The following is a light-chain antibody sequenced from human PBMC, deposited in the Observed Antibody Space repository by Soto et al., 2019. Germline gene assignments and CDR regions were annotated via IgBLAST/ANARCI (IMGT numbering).Light chain of an antibody. V-gene: IGLV1-47*01. CDR2: MNN. J-gene: IGLJ3*02. CDR3: VAWDDDLRARV. CDR1: MSNIGSSI. Sequence: QAVVTQPPSLSGTPGQTVTISCSGSMSNIGSSIVHWYQQLPGTAPKHLIYMNNQRPSGVPDRFSGSKSGTSASLVISGLRSEDEADYYCVAWDDDLRARVFGGGTKVTVL.